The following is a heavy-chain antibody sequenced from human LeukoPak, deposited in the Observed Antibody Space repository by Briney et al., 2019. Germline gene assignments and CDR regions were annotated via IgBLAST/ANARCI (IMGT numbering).Heavy chain of an antibody. Sequence: GGSLRLSCAASGFTFSSYWMSWVRQAPGKGLVWVSRINSDGSSTSYADSVKGRFTISRDNAKNTLYLQMNSLRAEDTAVYYCARGDDSSGCFDYWGQGTLVTVSS. CDR2: INSDGSST. D-gene: IGHD3-22*01. CDR1: GFTFSSYW. V-gene: IGHV3-74*01. CDR3: ARGDDSSGCFDY. J-gene: IGHJ4*02.